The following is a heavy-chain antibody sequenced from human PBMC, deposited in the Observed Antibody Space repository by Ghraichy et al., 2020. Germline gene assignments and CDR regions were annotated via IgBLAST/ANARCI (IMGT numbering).Heavy chain of an antibody. CDR2: ISSSSSYI. Sequence: GGSLRLSCAASGFTFSSYSMNWVRQAPGKRLEWVSSISSSSSYIYYADSVKGRFTISRDNAKNSLYLQMNSLRAEDTAVYYCASGVVPAAEVWFDPWGQGTLVTVSS. D-gene: IGHD2-2*01. V-gene: IGHV3-21*01. CDR3: ASGVVPAAEVWFDP. J-gene: IGHJ5*02. CDR1: GFTFSSYS.